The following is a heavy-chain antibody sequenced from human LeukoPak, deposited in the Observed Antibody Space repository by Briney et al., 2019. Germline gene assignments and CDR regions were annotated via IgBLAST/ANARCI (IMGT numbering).Heavy chain of an antibody. CDR1: GFTVSNNY. CDR2: IYSGGAT. CDR3: ARDREGP. V-gene: IGHV3-53*01. D-gene: IGHD1-26*01. Sequence: GGSLRFSCAAPGFTVSNNYMRWVPKAPGKGLEWVSSIYSGGATKYADSVKGRVTISRDNSKNTLYLQMNSLRPEDTVVYYCARDREGPWGQGTLVTVSS. J-gene: IGHJ5*02.